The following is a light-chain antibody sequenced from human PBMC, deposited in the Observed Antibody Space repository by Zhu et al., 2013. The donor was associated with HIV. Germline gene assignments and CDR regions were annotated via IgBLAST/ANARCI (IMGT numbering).Light chain of an antibody. V-gene: IGKV3-15*01. CDR1: QSVGGS. CDR2: GAS. Sequence: EIVLTQSPDTLSLSPGERVTLSCRTSQSVGGSSLAWHQHKPGQAPRLLIYGASSRATGIPARFSGSGSGTEFTLTISSLQSEDFAIYYCQQYNNWPRTFGQGTKVDIK. J-gene: IGKJ1*01. CDR3: QQYNNWPRT.